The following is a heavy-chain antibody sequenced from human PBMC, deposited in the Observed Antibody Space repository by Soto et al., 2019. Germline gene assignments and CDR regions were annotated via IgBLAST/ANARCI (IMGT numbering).Heavy chain of an antibody. Sequence: QLHLQESGPGLVKPSETLSLTCSVSGYSVSSSDYYWAWIRQPPGKGLEWIGSMFYSGLTYYNQSLKSRVTLSVDTSKNQCSVRLNSVTAADTAVYYCAPLSVSLSGPYGIHVWGQGTTVTVSS. J-gene: IGHJ6*02. CDR1: GYSVSSSDYY. D-gene: IGHD2-15*01. CDR2: MFYSGLT. V-gene: IGHV4-39*01. CDR3: APLSVSLSGPYGIHV.